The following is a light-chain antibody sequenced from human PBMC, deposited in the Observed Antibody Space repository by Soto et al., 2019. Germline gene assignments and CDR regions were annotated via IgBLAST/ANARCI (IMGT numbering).Light chain of an antibody. Sequence: EVVMTQSPATLSLSPGERATLSCRASQSVSSDLAWYQQKPGQAPRLLIYGASTRATDIPARFSGGGSGTEFTLTISNLQSEDFGIYYCQQYNDWPPITFGPGTKEDIK. CDR1: QSVSSD. CDR3: QQYNDWPPIT. CDR2: GAS. J-gene: IGKJ3*01. V-gene: IGKV3-15*01.